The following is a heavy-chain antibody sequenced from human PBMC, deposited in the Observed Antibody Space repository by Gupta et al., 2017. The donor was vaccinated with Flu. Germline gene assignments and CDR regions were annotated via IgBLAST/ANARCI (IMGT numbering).Heavy chain of an antibody. D-gene: IGHD2-15*01. CDR3: AGSPSLNGSTWYYGMDV. Sequence: EVQLVESGGGLVQPGGSLRLSCAASGFTFSSYEMNWVRQAPGKGLEWVSYISSSGSTIYYADSVKGRFTISRDNAKNSLYLQMNSLRAEDTAVYYCAGSPSLNGSTWYYGMDVWGQGTTVTVSS. J-gene: IGHJ6*02. V-gene: IGHV3-48*03. CDR2: ISSSGSTI. CDR1: GFTFSSYE.